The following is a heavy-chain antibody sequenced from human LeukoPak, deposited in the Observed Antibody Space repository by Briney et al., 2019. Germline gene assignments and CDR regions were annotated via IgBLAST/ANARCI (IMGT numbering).Heavy chain of an antibody. J-gene: IGHJ4*02. CDR2: ITYDGSSE. D-gene: IGHD3-16*01. CDR1: GFTFSNYG. CDR3: AKRGDGGHKSLEY. V-gene: IGHV3-30*18. Sequence: GGSLRLSCVASGFTFSNYGMHWVRQAPGKGLKWVATITYDGSSEYYADSVKDRFTVSRDNSKNTLYLQMSSLKTEDTAVYYCAKRGDGGHKSLEYWGQGTLVIVSS.